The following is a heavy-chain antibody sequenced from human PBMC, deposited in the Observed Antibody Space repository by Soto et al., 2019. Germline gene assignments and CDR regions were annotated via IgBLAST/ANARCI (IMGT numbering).Heavy chain of an antibody. CDR3: STLPFYYESSPRDYFDY. D-gene: IGHD3-22*01. CDR2: ISGNGGIT. J-gene: IGHJ4*02. CDR1: GLPFSSHV. Sequence: EVQLLESGGDLVQPGGSLRLSCGVSGLPFSSHVMNWVRQAPGKGLEWVSRISGNGGITFYSASVKGRFVISRDNPKNTLCLQMNSLKAEDTAIYYCSTLPFYYESSPRDYFDYWGQGTLVTVSS. V-gene: IGHV3-23*01.